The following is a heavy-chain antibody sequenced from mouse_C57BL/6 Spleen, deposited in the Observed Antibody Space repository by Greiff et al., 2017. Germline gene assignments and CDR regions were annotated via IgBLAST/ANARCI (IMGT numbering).Heavy chain of an antibody. CDR3: AYYGRSSWFAY. Sequence: VQLQQSGAELVKPGASVKLSCTASGFNIKDYYMHWVKQRPEQGLEWIGRIDPEDGETKYATNFQGKATITADTSSNTAYLHLSSLTSEDTAVYYCAYYGRSSWFAYWGQGTLVTVSA. D-gene: IGHD1-1*01. CDR1: GFNIKDYY. J-gene: IGHJ3*01. V-gene: IGHV14-2*01. CDR2: IDPEDGET.